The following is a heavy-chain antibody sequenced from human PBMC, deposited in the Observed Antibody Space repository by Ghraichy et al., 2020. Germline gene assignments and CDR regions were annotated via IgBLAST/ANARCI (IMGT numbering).Heavy chain of an antibody. CDR2: INPNSGGT. CDR3: ARVTEYCGGDCYYYYYYMDV. J-gene: IGHJ6*03. CDR1: GYTFTGYY. Sequence: ASVKVSCKASGYTFTGYYMHWVRQAPGQGLEWMGRINPNSGGTNYAQKFQGRVTMTRDTSISTAYMELSRLRSDDTAVYYCARVTEYCGGDCYYYYYYMDVWGKGTTVTVSS. D-gene: IGHD2-21*01. V-gene: IGHV1-2*06.